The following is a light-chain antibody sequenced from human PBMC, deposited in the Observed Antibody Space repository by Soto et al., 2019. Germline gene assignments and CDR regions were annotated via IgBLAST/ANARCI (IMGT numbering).Light chain of an antibody. CDR1: QSVSSN. J-gene: IGKJ1*01. CDR2: AVS. V-gene: IGKV3-15*01. CDR3: QQYNNWPPMWT. Sequence: EIVMTQSPATLSVSPGERATLSCRASQSVSSNLAWYQQRQGQAPRLLIYAVSTRATGIPARFSGSGSGTEFTLTISGLQSEDFAVYYCQQYNNWPPMWTFGQGTKVEIK.